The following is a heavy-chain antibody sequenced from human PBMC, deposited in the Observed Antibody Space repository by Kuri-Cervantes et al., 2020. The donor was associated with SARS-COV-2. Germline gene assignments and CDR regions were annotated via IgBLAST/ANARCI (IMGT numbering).Heavy chain of an antibody. CDR2: ISYDGSNK. CDR1: GFTFSSYG. D-gene: IGHD4-23*01. J-gene: IGHJ4*02. CDR3: ARCARLRWDFDY. Sequence: GESLKISCAASGFTFSSYGMHWVRQAPGKGLEWVAVISYDGSNKYYADSVKGRFTISRDNAKNSLYLQMNSLRDEDTAVYYCARCARLRWDFDYWGQGTLVTVSS. V-gene: IGHV3-30*03.